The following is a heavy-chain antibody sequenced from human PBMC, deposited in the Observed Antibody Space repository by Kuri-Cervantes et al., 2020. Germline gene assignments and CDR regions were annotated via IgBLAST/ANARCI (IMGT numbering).Heavy chain of an antibody. CDR3: ARDGRIVGATTSINYYMDV. CDR2: ISAYNGNT. D-gene: IGHD5-12*01. J-gene: IGHJ6*03. V-gene: IGHV1-18*01. Sequence: ASVKVSCKASGYTFTSYGISWVRQAPGQGLEWMGWISAYNGNTNYAQKLQGRVTMTTDTSTSTAYMELRSLRSEDTAVYYCARDGRIVGATTSINYYMDVWGKGTTVTVSS. CDR1: GYTFTSYG.